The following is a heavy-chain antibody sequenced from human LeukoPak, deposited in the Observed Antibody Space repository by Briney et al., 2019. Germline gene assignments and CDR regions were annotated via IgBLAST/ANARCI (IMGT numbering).Heavy chain of an antibody. D-gene: IGHD4-11*01. V-gene: IGHV4-59*11. CDR3: VRDYRRRHSYYMDV. Sequence: PSETLSLTCTVSGGSISSHYWSWIRHPPGKGLEYIGYMYYTGSTNYNPSLKSRATISVDTSKNQFSLKLSSVTAADTAVYYCVRDYRRRHSYYMDVWGKGTTVTVSS. CDR2: MYYTGST. J-gene: IGHJ6*03. CDR1: GGSISSHY.